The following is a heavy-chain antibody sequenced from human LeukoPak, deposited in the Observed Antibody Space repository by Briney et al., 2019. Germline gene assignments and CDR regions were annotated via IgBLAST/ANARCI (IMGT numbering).Heavy chain of an antibody. Sequence: SETLSLTCTVSGGSISSYYWSWIRQPPGKGREGIGYIYYSGSTNYNPSLKGRVTISVDTSKNQFSLKLSSVTAADTAVYYCARGAFSSSWFFDNWGQGTLVTVSS. V-gene: IGHV4-59*01. J-gene: IGHJ4*02. CDR1: GGSISSYY. CDR3: ARGAFSSSWFFDN. D-gene: IGHD6-13*01. CDR2: IYYSGST.